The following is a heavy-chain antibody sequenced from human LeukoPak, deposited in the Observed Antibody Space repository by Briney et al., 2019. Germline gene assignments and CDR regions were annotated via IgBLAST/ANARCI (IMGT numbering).Heavy chain of an antibody. Sequence: SETLSLTCTVSGGSISSYYWSWIRQPPGKGLEWIGYIYYSGRTNYNPSLKSRVTISVDTSKNQFSLKLSSVTAADTAVYFCAGQNYHDTSAYRHGAFDIWGQGTMVTVSS. D-gene: IGHD3-22*01. J-gene: IGHJ3*02. CDR2: IYYSGRT. CDR1: GGSISSYY. V-gene: IGHV4-59*01. CDR3: AGQNYHDTSAYRHGAFDI.